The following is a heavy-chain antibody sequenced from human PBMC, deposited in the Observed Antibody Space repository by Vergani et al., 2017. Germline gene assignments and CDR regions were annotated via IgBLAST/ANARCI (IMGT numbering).Heavy chain of an antibody. J-gene: IGHJ5*02. CDR3: ARGRRAAAGNNWFDP. Sequence: QVQLQQWGAGLLKPSETLSLTCAVYGGSFSGYYWSWIRQPPGKGLEWIVEINHSGSTNYNPSLKSRVTISVDTSKNQFSLKLSSVTAADTAVYYCARGRRAAAGNNWFDPWGQGTLVTVSS. D-gene: IGHD6-13*01. V-gene: IGHV4-34*01. CDR2: INHSGST. CDR1: GGSFSGYY.